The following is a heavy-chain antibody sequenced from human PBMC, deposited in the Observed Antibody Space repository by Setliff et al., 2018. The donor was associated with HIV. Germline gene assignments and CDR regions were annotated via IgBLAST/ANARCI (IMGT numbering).Heavy chain of an antibody. CDR2: IIPIFETT. Sequence: SVKVSCKASGGTFGSYAIGWVRQAPGQGLEWLGGIIPIFETTNYAQRFQGRVTITADKSTSTIYMELSSLRSDDTAVYYCARGQGVHFWVNDAFDIWGQGTMVTVSS. J-gene: IGHJ3*02. CDR3: ARGQGVHFWVNDAFDI. V-gene: IGHV1-69*06. D-gene: IGHD3-10*01. CDR1: GGTFGSYA.